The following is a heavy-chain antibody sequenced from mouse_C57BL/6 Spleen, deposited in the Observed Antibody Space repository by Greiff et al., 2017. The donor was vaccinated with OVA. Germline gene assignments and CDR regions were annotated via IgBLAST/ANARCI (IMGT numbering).Heavy chain of an antibody. J-gene: IGHJ4*01. CDR3: VSGSMVTTMDD. Sequence: VQLQQSVAELVRPGASVKLSCTASGYTFTNSCMQWVKQRPGQGLEWIGRIDPANGNTNYAQKFQGKATLTADTSSNTAYLQLSSLTSEDSAIEYCVSGSMVTTMDDWGKGTTVTVSS. V-gene: IGHV14-3*01. CDR2: IDPANGNT. D-gene: IGHD2-2*01. CDR1: GYTFTNSC.